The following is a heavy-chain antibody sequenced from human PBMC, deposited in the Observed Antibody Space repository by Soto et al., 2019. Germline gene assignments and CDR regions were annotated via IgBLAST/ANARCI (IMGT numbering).Heavy chain of an antibody. D-gene: IGHD2-15*01. J-gene: IGHJ6*02. CDR3: AREVVVADYYYYGMDV. V-gene: IGHV1-69*13. CDR1: GGTFSSYA. Sequence: SVKVSCKASGGTFSSYAISWLRQAPGQGLEWMGGIIPIFGTANYAQKFQGRVTITADESTSTAYMELSSLRSEDTAVYYCAREVVVADYYYYGMDVWGQGTTVTVSS. CDR2: IIPIFGTA.